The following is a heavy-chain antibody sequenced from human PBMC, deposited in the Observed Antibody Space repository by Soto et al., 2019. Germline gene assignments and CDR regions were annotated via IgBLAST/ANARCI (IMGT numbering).Heavy chain of an antibody. CDR1: GFTFNVYS. D-gene: IGHD6-6*01. V-gene: IGHV3-21*01. J-gene: IGHJ6*02. CDR3: VRAPNVSDVHYYGMDL. Sequence: LXLSCEGSGFTFNVYSMDWVLQAPDKGLEWVSSISSSGTYIYYADSVKGRFAISRDNANNVMYLQMDTLRAEDTAVYYCVRAPNVSDVHYYGMDLWGQGTKVTVSS. CDR2: ISSSGTYI.